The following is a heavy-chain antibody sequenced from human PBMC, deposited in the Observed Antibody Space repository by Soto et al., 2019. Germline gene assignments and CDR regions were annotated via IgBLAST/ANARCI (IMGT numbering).Heavy chain of an antibody. CDR3: AKDPNYDFWSGYSGSGWFDP. CDR1: GFTFSSYS. CDR2: ISGSSSNM. V-gene: IGHV3-21*01. J-gene: IGHJ5*02. D-gene: IGHD3-3*01. Sequence: PRLSCAASGFTFSSYSMNWVRQTPGKGLEWVSSISGSSSNMYYADSVKGRFTISRDNAENSLYLQMNSLRAEDTAVYYCAKDPNYDFWSGYSGSGWFDPWGQGTLVTVSS.